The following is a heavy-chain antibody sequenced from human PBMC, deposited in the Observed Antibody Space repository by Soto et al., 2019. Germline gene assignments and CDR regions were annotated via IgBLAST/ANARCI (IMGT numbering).Heavy chain of an antibody. J-gene: IGHJ6*02. CDR3: ARVKGLHGMDV. V-gene: IGHV4-59*01. CDR2: IYYSGST. Sequence: SETLSLTCTVSGGSISSYYWSWIRQPPGKGLEWIGYIYYSGSTNYNPSLKSRVTISVDTSKNQFSLKLSSVTAADTAVYYCARVKGLHGMDVWGQGTTLTVSS. CDR1: GGSISSYY.